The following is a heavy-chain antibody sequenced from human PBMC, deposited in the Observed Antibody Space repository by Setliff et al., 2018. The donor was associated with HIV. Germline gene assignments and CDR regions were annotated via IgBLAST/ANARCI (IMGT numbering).Heavy chain of an antibody. J-gene: IGHJ5*02. V-gene: IGHV4-34*01. CDR3: ATYADRESNRFDP. CDR2: INHSGST. D-gene: IGHD3-10*01. CDR1: GGSFSAYY. Sequence: PSETLSLTCAVYGGSFSAYYWGWIRHPPGKGLEWIGEINHSGSTNYNPSLKSRVTISVDTSKNQFSLKLSSVAAADTAVYYCATYADRESNRFDPWGQGILVTVSS.